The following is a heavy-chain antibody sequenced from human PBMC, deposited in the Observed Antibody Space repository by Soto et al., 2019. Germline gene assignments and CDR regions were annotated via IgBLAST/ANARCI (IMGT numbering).Heavy chain of an antibody. CDR1: GAALNSGNYY. CDR2: IYVTGAV. V-gene: IGHV4-31*03. Sequence: LSPTCSVSGAALNSGNYYWSWIRQVPGKGLEWIGHIYVTGAVDYNPSLRDRITISQDTSERQFSLNLRLVTAADTAVYYCARLRIATNNYKWFDPWGQGTLVTVSS. D-gene: IGHD2-21*01. CDR3: ARLRIATNNYKWFDP. J-gene: IGHJ5*02.